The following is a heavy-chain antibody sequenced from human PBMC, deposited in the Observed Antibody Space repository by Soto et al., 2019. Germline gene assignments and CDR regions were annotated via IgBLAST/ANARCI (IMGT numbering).Heavy chain of an antibody. CDR1: GFSLSNARMG. CDR2: IFSNDEK. V-gene: IGHV2-26*01. D-gene: IGHD6-13*01. CDR3: ARMVPRIAAAGTVSHQVGFDY. Sequence: QVTLKESGPVLVKPTETLTLTCTVSGFSLSNARMGVSWIRQPPGKALEWLAHIFSNDEKSYSTSLKSRLTISKDTSKSQVVLTMTNMDPVDTATYYCARMVPRIAAAGTVSHQVGFDYWGQGTLVTVSS. J-gene: IGHJ4*02.